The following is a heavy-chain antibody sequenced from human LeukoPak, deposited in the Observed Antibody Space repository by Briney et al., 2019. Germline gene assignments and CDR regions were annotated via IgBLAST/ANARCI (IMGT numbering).Heavy chain of an antibody. Sequence: GFTFXSYNMNWVRQAPGKGLEWVANIKQDGSEKYYVDSVKGRFTISRDNAKNSLYLQMNSLRAEDTAVYYCXXXXXXXXXXXXTXXXXXYXXVWGKGTTVTISS. J-gene: IGHJ6*03. CDR2: IKQDGSEK. V-gene: IGHV3-7*01. CDR1: GFTFXSYN. CDR3: XXXXXXXXXXXXTXXXXXYXXV.